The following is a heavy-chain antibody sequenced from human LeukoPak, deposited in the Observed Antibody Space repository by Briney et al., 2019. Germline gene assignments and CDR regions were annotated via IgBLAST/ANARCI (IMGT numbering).Heavy chain of an antibody. CDR2: ISYSGST. CDR3: ARVLDYYGSGTYSFDY. CDR1: GGSISSGGYY. V-gene: IGHV4-31*03. J-gene: IGHJ4*02. Sequence: PSETLSLTCTVSGGSISSGGYYWSWIRQHPGKGLEWIGYISYSGSTYYNPSLKGRVTKAVDTSKNQFSLKLSSVTAADTAVYYCARVLDYYGSGTYSFDYWGQGTLVTVSS. D-gene: IGHD3-10*01.